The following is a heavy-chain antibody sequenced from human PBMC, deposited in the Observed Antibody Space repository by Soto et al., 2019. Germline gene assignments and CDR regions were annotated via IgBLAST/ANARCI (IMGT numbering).Heavy chain of an antibody. D-gene: IGHD5-12*01. Sequence: ASETLSLTCPVSGGSISSSSYYWGWIRQPPGKGLEWIGSIYYSGSTYYNPSLKSRVTISVDTSKNQFSLKLSSVTAADTAVYYCASTRERWLQFGYYYGMDVWGQGTTVTSP. CDR3: ASTRERWLQFGYYYGMDV. V-gene: IGHV4-39*01. CDR1: GGSISSSSYY. J-gene: IGHJ6*02. CDR2: IYYSGST.